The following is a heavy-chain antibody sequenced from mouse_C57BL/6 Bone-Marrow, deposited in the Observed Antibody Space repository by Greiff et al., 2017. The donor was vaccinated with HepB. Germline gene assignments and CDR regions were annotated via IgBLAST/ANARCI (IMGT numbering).Heavy chain of an antibody. D-gene: IGHD1-1*01. J-gene: IGHJ2*01. CDR2: IDPENGDT. CDR3: TTNGYGYFDY. V-gene: IGHV14-4*01. Sequence: EVQRVESGAELVRPGASVKLSCTASGFNIKDDYMHWVKQRPEQGLEWIGWIDPENGDTEYASKFQGKATITADTSSNTAYLQLSSLTSEDTAVYYCTTNGYGYFDYWGQGTTLTVSS. CDR1: GFNIKDDY.